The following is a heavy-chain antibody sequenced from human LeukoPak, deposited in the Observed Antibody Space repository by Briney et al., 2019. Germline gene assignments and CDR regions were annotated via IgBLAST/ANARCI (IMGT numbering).Heavy chain of an antibody. Sequence: SETLSLTCAVYGGSFSGYYWSWIRQPPGKGLEWIGEINHSGSTNYNPSLKSRVTTSVDTSKNQFSLKLSSVTAADTAVYYCAGVSLRYSSDAFDIWGPGTMVTVSS. D-gene: IGHD3-16*02. CDR3: AGVSLRYSSDAFDI. CDR1: GGSFSGYY. CDR2: INHSGST. J-gene: IGHJ3*02. V-gene: IGHV4-34*01.